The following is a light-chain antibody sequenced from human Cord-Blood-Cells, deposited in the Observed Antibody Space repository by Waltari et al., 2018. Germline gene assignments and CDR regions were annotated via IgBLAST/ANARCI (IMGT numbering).Light chain of an antibody. Sequence: QSALTPPASVSGSPGQSITTSCTGTSRDVGSYNLVSWYQQHPGKAPKRMFYEGSKRPSGVSNRFSGSKSGNTASLTISGLQAEDEADYYCCSYAGSSTWVFGGGTKLTVL. J-gene: IGLJ3*02. V-gene: IGLV2-23*01. CDR2: EGS. CDR3: CSYAGSSTWV. CDR1: SRDVGSYNL.